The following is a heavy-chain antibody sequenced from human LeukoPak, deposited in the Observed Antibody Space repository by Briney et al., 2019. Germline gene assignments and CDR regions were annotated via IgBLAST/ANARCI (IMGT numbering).Heavy chain of an antibody. D-gene: IGHD2-2*01. J-gene: IGHJ5*02. CDR1: GDCVSSNTGI. CDR2: TYYRSKWFI. Sequence: SQTLSLTCALSGDCVSSNTGIWNWVRQSPSRGLEWLGRTYYRSKWFIDYALSVKGRMTINPDTSKNQFSLQLNSVTPEDTAVYYCARRLTQYDCFDPWGQGILVTVSS. V-gene: IGHV6-1*01. CDR3: ARRLTQYDCFDP.